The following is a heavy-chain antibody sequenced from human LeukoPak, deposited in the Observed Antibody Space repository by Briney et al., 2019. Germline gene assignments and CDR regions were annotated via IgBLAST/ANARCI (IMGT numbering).Heavy chain of an antibody. V-gene: IGHV3-23*01. CDR3: AKGGRPDYSSGWYGSYYYGMDV. J-gene: IGHJ6*02. D-gene: IGHD6-19*01. CDR2: ISGSGGST. Sequence: SGGSLRLSCAASGFTFSSYAMSWVRQAPGKGLEWVSAISGSGGSTYYADSVKGRFTISRDNSKNTLYLQMNSLRAEDTAVYYCAKGGRPDYSSGWYGSYYYGMDVWGQGTTVTVSS. CDR1: GFTFSSYA.